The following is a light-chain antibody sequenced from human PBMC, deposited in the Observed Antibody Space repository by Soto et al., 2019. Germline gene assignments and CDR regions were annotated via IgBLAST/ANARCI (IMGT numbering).Light chain of an antibody. V-gene: IGLV2-8*01. CDR2: EVS. Sequence: HSALTQPPSASGSPGQSVTISCTGTSSDVGGYDYVSWYQQHPGKAPKLMIYEVSKRPSGVPDRFSGSKSGNTASLTVSGLQAEDEADYYCSSYAGYNNGDVFGTGTKLTVL. CDR1: SSDVGGYDY. J-gene: IGLJ1*01. CDR3: SSYAGYNNGDV.